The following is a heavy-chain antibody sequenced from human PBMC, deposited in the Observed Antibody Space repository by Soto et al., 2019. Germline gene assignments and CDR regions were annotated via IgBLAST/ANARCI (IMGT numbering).Heavy chain of an antibody. V-gene: IGHV1-69*13. D-gene: IGHD3-9*01. CDR2: IIPIFGTA. J-gene: IGHJ4*02. Sequence: ASVKVSCKASGGTFSSYAISWVRQAPGQGLEWMGGIIPIFGTANYAQKFQGRVTITADESTSTAYMELSSLRSEDTAVYYCARADYDILKNFDYWGQGTLVTVSS. CDR1: GGTFSSYA. CDR3: ARADYDILKNFDY.